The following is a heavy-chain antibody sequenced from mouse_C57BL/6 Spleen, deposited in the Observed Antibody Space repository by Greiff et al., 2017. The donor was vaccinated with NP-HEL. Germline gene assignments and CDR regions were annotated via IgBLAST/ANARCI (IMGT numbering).Heavy chain of an antibody. V-gene: IGHV5-12*01. J-gene: IGHJ3*01. D-gene: IGHD2-1*01. Sequence: EVKLVESGGGLVQPGGSLKLSCAASGFTFSDYYMYWVRQTPEKRLEWVAYISNGGGSTYYPDTVKGRFTISRDNAKNTLYLQMSRLKSEDTATYYCARQTRRDYGNPFAYWGQGTLVTVSA. CDR3: ARQTRRDYGNPFAY. CDR2: ISNGGGST. CDR1: GFTFSDYY.